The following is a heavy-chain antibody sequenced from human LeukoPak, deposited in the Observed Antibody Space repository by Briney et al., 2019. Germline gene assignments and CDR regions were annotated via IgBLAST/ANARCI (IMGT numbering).Heavy chain of an antibody. V-gene: IGHV3-30-3*01. J-gene: IGHJ4*02. Sequence: QTGGSLRLSCAASGFTFSSYAMHWVRQAPGKGLEWVAVISYDGSNKYYADSVKGRFTISRNNSKNTLYLQMNSLRAEDTAVYYCAREPAMVTPLFDYWGQGTLVTVSS. CDR3: AREPAMVTPLFDY. CDR1: GFTFSSYA. CDR2: ISYDGSNK. D-gene: IGHD5-18*01.